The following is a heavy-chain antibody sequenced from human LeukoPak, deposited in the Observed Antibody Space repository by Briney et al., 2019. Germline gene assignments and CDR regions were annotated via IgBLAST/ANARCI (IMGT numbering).Heavy chain of an antibody. V-gene: IGHV1-2*02. CDR2: INPNSGDT. CDR1: GYTLTDHY. CDR3: ARDWRGSYFPDF. D-gene: IGHD1-26*01. J-gene: IGHJ4*02. Sequence: ASVKVSCKASGYTLTDHYMHWVRQAPGQGLEWMGWINPNSGDTNYAQKFQGRVTMTRDTSISTAYMELSRLTSDDTAIYYCARDWRGSYFPDFWGQGTLVTV.